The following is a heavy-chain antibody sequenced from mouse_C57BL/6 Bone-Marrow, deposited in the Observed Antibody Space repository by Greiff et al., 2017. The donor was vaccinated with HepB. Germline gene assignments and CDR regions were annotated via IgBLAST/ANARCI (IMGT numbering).Heavy chain of an antibody. V-gene: IGHV5-4*01. J-gene: IGHJ1*03. CDR1: GFTFSSYA. Sequence: EVQGVESGGGLVKPGGSLKLSCAASGFTFSSYAMSWVRQTPEKRLEWVATISAGGSYTYYPDNVKGRFTISRDNAKNNLYLQMSHLKSEDTAMYYCARDRFYYYGSSPHWYFDVWGTGTTVTVSS. D-gene: IGHD1-1*01. CDR2: ISAGGSYT. CDR3: ARDRFYYYGSSPHWYFDV.